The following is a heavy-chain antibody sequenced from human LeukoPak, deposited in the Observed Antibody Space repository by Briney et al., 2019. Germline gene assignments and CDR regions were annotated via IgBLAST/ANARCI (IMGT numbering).Heavy chain of an antibody. V-gene: IGHV3-30*04. J-gene: IGHJ4*02. CDR2: ISYDGSNK. CDR1: GFTFSSYA. D-gene: IGHD6-13*01. Sequence: GRSLRLSCAASGFTFSSYAMHWVRQAPGKGLEWVAVISYDGSNKYYADSVKGRFTISRDNSKNTLYLQMNSLRAEDTAVYYCAREGIAAAAYFDYWGQGTLVTVSS. CDR3: AREGIAAAAYFDY.